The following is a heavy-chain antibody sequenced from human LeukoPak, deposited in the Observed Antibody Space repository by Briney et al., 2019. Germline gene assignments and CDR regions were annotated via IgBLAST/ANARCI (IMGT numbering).Heavy chain of an antibody. CDR1: GYTFSNYG. J-gene: IGHJ4*02. D-gene: IGHD2-21*01. CDR2: ISPYNGNT. Sequence: GASVKVSCKASGYTFSNYGIGWVRQAPGQGLEWMGWISPYNGNTNYAQKFQGRVTMTTDTSTTTAYMELTSLTSDDTAVYFCAREDAYYSWDYWGQGTLVTVSS. CDR3: AREDAYYSWDY. V-gene: IGHV1-18*01.